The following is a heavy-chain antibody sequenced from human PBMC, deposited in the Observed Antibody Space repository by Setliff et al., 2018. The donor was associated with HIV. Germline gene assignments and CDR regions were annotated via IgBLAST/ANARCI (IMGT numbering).Heavy chain of an antibody. V-gene: IGHV4-31*03. D-gene: IGHD2-15*01. J-gene: IGHJ1*01. Sequence: TLSLTCTVSGGSISSGGYYWSWIRQHPGKGLEWIGYIYYSGSTYYNPSLKSRVTMSVDISKNQFSLKLTSVTAADTAMYFCARDSPADGGNPGRFQRWGQGTLVTVSS. CDR2: IYYSGST. CDR1: GGSISSGGYY. CDR3: ARDSPADGGNPGRFQR.